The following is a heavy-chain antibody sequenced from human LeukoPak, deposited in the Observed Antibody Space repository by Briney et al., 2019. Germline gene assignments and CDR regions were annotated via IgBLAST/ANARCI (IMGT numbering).Heavy chain of an antibody. CDR3: AKDIELLWFGELFGPAMDV. Sequence: GGSLRLSCAASGFTFDDYAMHWVRQAPGKGLEWVSGISWNSGSIGYADSVKGRFTISRDNAKNSLYLQMSSLRAEDTALYYCAKDIELLWFGELFGPAMDVWGKGTTVTVSS. V-gene: IGHV3-9*01. CDR1: GFTFDDYA. CDR2: ISWNSGSI. D-gene: IGHD3-10*01. J-gene: IGHJ6*03.